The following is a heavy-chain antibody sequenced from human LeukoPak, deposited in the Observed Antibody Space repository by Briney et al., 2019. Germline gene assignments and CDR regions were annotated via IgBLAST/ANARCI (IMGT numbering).Heavy chain of an antibody. J-gene: IGHJ1*01. V-gene: IGHV3-23*01. Sequence: GGSLGLSCAVSGFTFSSYAMSWVRQAPGKGLEWVAAISGSGGGTDYADSVKGRFTISRDNSKNTLYLQMNSLRAEDTAVYYCAKGEQWLVLYFQHWGQGTLVTVSS. CDR3: AKGEQWLVLYFQH. CDR1: GFTFSSYA. D-gene: IGHD6-19*01. CDR2: ISGSGGGT.